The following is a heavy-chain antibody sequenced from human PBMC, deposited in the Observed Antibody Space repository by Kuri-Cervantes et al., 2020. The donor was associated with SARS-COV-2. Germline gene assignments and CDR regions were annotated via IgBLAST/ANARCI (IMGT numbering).Heavy chain of an antibody. CDR3: ARGEGSRWSY. J-gene: IGHJ4*02. V-gene: IGHV3-30*04. CDR2: ISYDGSNK. D-gene: IGHD6-13*01. Sequence: GGSLRLSCAASGFTFSSYAMHWVRQAPGKGLEWVAAISYDGSNKYYADSVQGRFTISRDNSKNTPYLQMNSLRAEDTAVYYRARGEGSRWSYWGQGTLVTVSS. CDR1: GFTFSSYA.